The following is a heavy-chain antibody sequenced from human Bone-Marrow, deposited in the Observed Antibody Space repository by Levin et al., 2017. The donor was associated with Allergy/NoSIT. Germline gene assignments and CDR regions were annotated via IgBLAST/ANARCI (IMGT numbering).Heavy chain of an antibody. Sequence: AGGSLRLSCEASGLAFSSYAMHWVRQAPGKGLEWVSDISEGGGRTNYADSVKGRFTISRDNSKNTFYLQMNSLRAEDTARYYCAKRGRDCSGGGCISLAFDVWGQGAMVIVSS. V-gene: IGHV3-23*01. CDR2: ISEGGGRT. D-gene: IGHD2-15*01. CDR1: GLAFSSYA. CDR3: AKRGRDCSGGGCISLAFDV. J-gene: IGHJ3*01.